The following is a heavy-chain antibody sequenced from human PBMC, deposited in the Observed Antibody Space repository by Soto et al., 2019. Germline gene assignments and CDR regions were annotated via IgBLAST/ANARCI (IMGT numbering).Heavy chain of an antibody. V-gene: IGHV3-23*01. CDR3: VKNSGWFNT. J-gene: IGHJ5*02. CDR2: IDGSGGIT. D-gene: IGHD3-10*01. Sequence: GGSLRLSCAASGFTFGTTDMSWVRQAPGEGLEWVSTIDGSGGITYYADSVEGRFTISRDNSRNTVYLQMNSLRGDDTALYYCVKNSGWFNTWGQGALVTVSS. CDR1: GFTFGTTD.